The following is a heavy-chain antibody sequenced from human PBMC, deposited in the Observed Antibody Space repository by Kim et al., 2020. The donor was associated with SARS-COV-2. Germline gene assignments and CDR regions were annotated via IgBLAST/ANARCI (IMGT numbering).Heavy chain of an antibody. J-gene: IGHJ6*01. CDR2: MNHSGST. V-gene: IGHV4-34*01. CDR1: GGSFSGYY. D-gene: IGHD3-10*02. CDR3: ARGLVRRPRPLSYY. Sequence: SETLSLTCAVYGGSFSGYYWSWICQSPGTGLEWIWEMNHSGSTSSNSYLKSRVRISVDTYKDQYYLTLSAATAADTGAAFCARGLVRRPRPLSYY.